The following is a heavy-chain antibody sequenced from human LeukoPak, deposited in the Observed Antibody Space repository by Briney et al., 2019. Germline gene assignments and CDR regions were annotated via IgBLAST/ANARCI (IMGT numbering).Heavy chain of an antibody. CDR2: FFSGGST. J-gene: IGHJ3*02. V-gene: IGHV3-53*01. CDR3: ARDQRYYDFWSGPTGAFDI. D-gene: IGHD3-3*01. CDR1: GFTFCSYA. Sequence: GGSLRLSCAASGFTFCSYALSWGRPGPGEGVGWGSVFFSGGSTYYADSVKGRFTISRDNSKNTLYLQMNSLRAEDTAVYYCARDQRYYDFWSGPTGAFDIWGQGTMVTVSS.